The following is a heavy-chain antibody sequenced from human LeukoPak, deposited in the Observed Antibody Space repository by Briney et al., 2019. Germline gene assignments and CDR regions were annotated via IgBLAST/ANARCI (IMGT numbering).Heavy chain of an antibody. CDR2: IYTSGST. J-gene: IGHJ4*02. V-gene: IGHV4-4*07. CDR1: GGSISSYY. CDR3: AREGHSSGWSAFDY. Sequence: NTSETLSLTCTVSGGSISSYYWSWIRQPAGKGLEWIGRIYTSGSTNYNPSLKSRVTMSVDTSKNQFSLKLSSVTAADTAVYYCAREGHSSGWSAFDYWGQGTLVTVSS. D-gene: IGHD6-19*01.